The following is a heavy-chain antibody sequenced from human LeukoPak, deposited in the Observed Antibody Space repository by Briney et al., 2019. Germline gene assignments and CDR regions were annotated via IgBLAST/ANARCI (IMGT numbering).Heavy chain of an antibody. D-gene: IGHD2-2*01. CDR3: AKDRLVKRDCSSTSCYNIDY. V-gene: IGHV3-43D*04. CDR1: GFTFDDYA. Sequence: GGSLRLSCAASGFTFDDYAMHWVRQAPGKGLEWVSLISWDGGSTYYADSVKGRFTISRDYSKNSLYLQMNSLRAEDTALYYCAKDRLVKRDCSSTSCYNIDYWGQGTLVTVSS. J-gene: IGHJ4*02. CDR2: ISWDGGST.